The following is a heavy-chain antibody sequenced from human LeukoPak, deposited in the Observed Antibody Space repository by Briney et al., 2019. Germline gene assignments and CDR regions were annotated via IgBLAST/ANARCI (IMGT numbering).Heavy chain of an antibody. Sequence: GASVKVSCKASGYTFTGYYMHWVRQAPGQGLEWMGGIIPIFGTANYAQKFQGRVTITADKSTSTAYMELSSLRSEDTAVYYCARGIGGGIAAAGTWFDPWGQGTLVTVSS. V-gene: IGHV1-69*06. CDR2: IIPIFGTA. D-gene: IGHD6-13*01. CDR1: GYTFTGYY. CDR3: ARGIGGGIAAAGTWFDP. J-gene: IGHJ5*02.